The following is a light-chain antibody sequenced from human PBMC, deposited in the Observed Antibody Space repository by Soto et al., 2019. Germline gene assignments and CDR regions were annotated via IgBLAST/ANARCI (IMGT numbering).Light chain of an antibody. Sequence: ESVLTQSPGTLSMSPGERATLSCRASQSVSSSYSAWYQQKPGQAPRLLIYGASSRATGIPDRFSGSGSGTDFTLTTSRLETEDIAVYYCQHYSSSPLTFGPGTKVDIK. CDR1: QSVSSSY. CDR3: QHYSSSPLT. V-gene: IGKV3-20*01. CDR2: GAS. J-gene: IGKJ3*01.